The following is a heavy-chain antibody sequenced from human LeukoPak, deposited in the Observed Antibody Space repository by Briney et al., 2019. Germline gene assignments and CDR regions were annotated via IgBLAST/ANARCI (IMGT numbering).Heavy chain of an antibody. CDR2: ISDSGGST. V-gene: IGHV3-23*01. CDR1: GFTFSSYA. CDR3: AKMPISYSSGWTTFDY. J-gene: IGHJ4*02. Sequence: GGSLRLSCAASGFTFSSYAMSWVRQTPGKGLEWVSGISDSGGSTYYADSVKGRFTISRDNSKNTLYLQMNSLRAEDTAIYYCAKMPISYSSGWTTFDYWGQGTLVTVSS. D-gene: IGHD6-19*01.